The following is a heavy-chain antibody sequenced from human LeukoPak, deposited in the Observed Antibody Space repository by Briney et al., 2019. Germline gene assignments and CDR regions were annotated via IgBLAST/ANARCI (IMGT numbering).Heavy chain of an antibody. Sequence: GASVMVSCKASGYTFTSYPLHWVRQAPGQRPEWMGWINAGNGNTKYSQKFQGRVTITRDTSASTAYMELSSLRSEDTAVYYCARGGPYYYDSSGYSDYWGQGTLVTVSS. J-gene: IGHJ4*02. CDR2: INAGNGNT. CDR3: ARGGPYYYDSSGYSDY. V-gene: IGHV1-3*01. CDR1: GYTFTSYP. D-gene: IGHD3-22*01.